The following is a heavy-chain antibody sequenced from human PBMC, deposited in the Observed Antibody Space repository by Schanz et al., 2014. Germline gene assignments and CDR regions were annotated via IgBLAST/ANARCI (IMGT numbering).Heavy chain of an antibody. CDR3: ARDDRAYYYGMDV. V-gene: IGHV1-3*01. J-gene: IGHJ6*02. CDR1: GYSFISHA. CDR2: INAANGNT. Sequence: QVQLVQSGAELRKPGTSVKVSCKASGYSFISHAIHWVRQAPGQRLEWMGWINAANGNTRYSQKFQGRVTITRDTSISTVYMELSRVTYEDTAVYYCARDDRAYYYGMDVWGQGTTVTVSS. D-gene: IGHD3-22*01.